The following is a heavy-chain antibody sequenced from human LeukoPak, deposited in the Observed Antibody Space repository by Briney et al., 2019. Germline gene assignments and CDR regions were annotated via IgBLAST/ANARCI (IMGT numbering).Heavy chain of an antibody. Sequence: GGSLRLSCAASGFNFSGSAMQWVRQASGKGLEWVGRIGSKANNYATAYAASMKGRFTISRDNSKNTLYLQMNSLRAEDTAVYYCAKGGYYSFMDYWGQGTLVTVSS. J-gene: IGHJ4*02. D-gene: IGHD2-15*01. V-gene: IGHV3-73*01. CDR1: GFNFSGSA. CDR2: IGSKANNYAT. CDR3: AKGGYYSFMDY.